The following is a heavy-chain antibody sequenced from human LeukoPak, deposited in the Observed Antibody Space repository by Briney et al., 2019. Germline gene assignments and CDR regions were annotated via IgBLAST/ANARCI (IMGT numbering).Heavy chain of an antibody. Sequence: SETLSLTCTVSGGSISSSSYYWGWIRQPPGKGLEWIGSIYYSGSTYYNPSLKSRVTISVDTSKNQFSLKLSSVTAADTAVYYCAASVMGYGSGIFDYWGQGTLVTVSS. D-gene: IGHD3-10*01. CDR3: AASVMGYGSGIFDY. V-gene: IGHV4-39*01. CDR2: IYYSGST. CDR1: GGSISSSSYY. J-gene: IGHJ4*02.